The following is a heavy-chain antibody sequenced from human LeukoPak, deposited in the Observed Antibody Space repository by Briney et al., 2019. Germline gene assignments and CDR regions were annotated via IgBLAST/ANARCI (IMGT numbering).Heavy chain of an antibody. CDR1: GGSISSSTYY. CDR3: ARYDVWGSYRAFDY. CDR2: IYYSGTT. D-gene: IGHD3-16*02. V-gene: IGHV4-39*07. J-gene: IGHJ4*02. Sequence: SETLSLTCTVSGGSISSSTYYWAWVRQPPGKGLEWIASIYYSGTTYYNPSLKSRVTISVDTSRNQFSLRLSSVTAADTAVYYCARYDVWGSYRAFDYWGQGTLVTVSS.